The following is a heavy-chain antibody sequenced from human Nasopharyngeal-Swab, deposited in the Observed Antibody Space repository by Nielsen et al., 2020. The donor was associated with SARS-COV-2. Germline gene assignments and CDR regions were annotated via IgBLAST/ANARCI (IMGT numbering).Heavy chain of an antibody. D-gene: IGHD3-22*01. CDR1: GGSISSGDYY. CDR2: IKNDGSET. Sequence: ETLSLTCTVSGGSISSGDYYWTWIRQAPGKGLEWVATIKNDGSETYYGDSVKGRFTISRDNAWNSMHLQMNNLRADDTAEYYCARDHYYESSGFFGAFHLWGQGTMVTVSS. J-gene: IGHJ3*01. CDR3: ARDHYYESSGFFGAFHL. V-gene: IGHV3-7*01.